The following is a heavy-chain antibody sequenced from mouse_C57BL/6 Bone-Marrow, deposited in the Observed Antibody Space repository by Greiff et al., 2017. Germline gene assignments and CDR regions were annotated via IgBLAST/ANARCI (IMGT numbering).Heavy chain of an antibody. CDR3: ARVGNYNYYAMDY. CDR2: IYPRSGNT. CDR1: GYTFTSYG. J-gene: IGHJ4*01. Sequence: VQLQQSGAELARPGASVKLSCKASGYTFTSYGISWVKQRTGQGLEWIGEIYPRSGNTYYNEKFKGKDTLTADKSSSTAYMELRSLTSEDSAVYFCARVGNYNYYAMDYWGQGTSVTVSS. D-gene: IGHD2-1*01. V-gene: IGHV1-81*01.